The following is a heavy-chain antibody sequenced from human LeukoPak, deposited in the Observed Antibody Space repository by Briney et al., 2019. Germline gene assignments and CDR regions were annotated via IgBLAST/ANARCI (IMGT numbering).Heavy chain of an antibody. CDR2: LNSDGSST. CDR3: ARASNRNSINFDY. CDR1: GFTFSNAW. J-gene: IGHJ4*02. Sequence: GGSLRLSCAASGFTFSNAWMNWMGWVRQAPGKGLECVSRLNSDGSSTSYADSVKGRFTISRDNAETTLHLQMNNLSAEDTAVYYCARASNRNSINFDYWGQGALVTVSS. V-gene: IGHV3-74*01. D-gene: IGHD1-7*01.